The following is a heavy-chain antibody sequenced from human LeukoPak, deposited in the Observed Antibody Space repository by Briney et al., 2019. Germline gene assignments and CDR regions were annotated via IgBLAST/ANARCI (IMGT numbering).Heavy chain of an antibody. CDR3: ARGYGDYEGYFDL. CDR1: GYTFTGYY. CDR2: INPNSGGT. D-gene: IGHD4-17*01. J-gene: IGHJ2*01. Sequence: ASVKVSCKASGYTFTGYYMHWVRQAPGQGLEWMGWINPNSGGTNYAQKFQGRVTMTRDTSISTAYMELSRLRSDDTAVYYCARGYGDYEGYFDLWGRGTLVTVSS. V-gene: IGHV1-2*02.